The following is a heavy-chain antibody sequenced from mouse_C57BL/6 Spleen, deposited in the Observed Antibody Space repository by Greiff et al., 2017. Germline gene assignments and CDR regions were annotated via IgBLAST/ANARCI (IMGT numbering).Heavy chain of an antibody. J-gene: IGHJ2*01. V-gene: IGHV1-61*01. CDR1: GYTFTSYW. CDR2: IYPSDSET. D-gene: IGHD3-3*01. CDR3: AIGGGWYFDY. Sequence: QVQLQQPGAELVRPGSSVKLSCKASGYTFTSYWLAWVKQRPGQGLEWIGNIYPSDSETHYNQKFKDKATLTVDKSSSTAYMQLSSLTSEDSAVYYCAIGGGWYFDYWGQGTTLTVSS.